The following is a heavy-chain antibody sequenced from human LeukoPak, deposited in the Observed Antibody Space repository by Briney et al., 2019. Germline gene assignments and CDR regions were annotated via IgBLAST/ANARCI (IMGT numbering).Heavy chain of an antibody. CDR1: GYTFTGYY. V-gene: IGHV1-2*02. CDR2: INPNSGGT. CDR3: ARGLPAPQGLDAFDI. D-gene: IGHD2-2*01. J-gene: IGHJ3*02. Sequence: GASVKVSCKASGYTFTGYYMHWVRQAPGQGLEWMGWINPNSGGTNYAQSFQGRVTMTRDTSISTAYMELSRLRSDDKAIYYCARGLPAPQGLDAFDIWGQGTMVTVSS.